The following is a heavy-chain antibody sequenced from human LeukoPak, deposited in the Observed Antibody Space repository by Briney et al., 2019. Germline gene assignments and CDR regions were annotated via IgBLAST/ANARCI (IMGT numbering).Heavy chain of an antibody. CDR3: ARARDGHINNWFHP. CDR2: IYYSGST. J-gene: IGHJ5*02. CDR1: GGSINSYY. D-gene: IGHD5-24*01. Sequence: SETLSLTCTVSGGSINSYYWSWIRQPPGKGLEWIGYIYYSGSTNYNPSLKSRVTISVETSKNQFSLKMSSVTAADTAVYYCARARDGHINNWFHPWGQGTLVAVSS. V-gene: IGHV4-59*01.